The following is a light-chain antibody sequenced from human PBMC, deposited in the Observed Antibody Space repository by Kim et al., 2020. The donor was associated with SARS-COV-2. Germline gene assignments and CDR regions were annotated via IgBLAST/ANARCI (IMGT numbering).Light chain of an antibody. CDR3: LQYHVYPET. V-gene: IGKV1-5*03. Sequence: DIQLTQSPSTLSASVGDRVTITCRASQNINNWLAWYQQKSGKAPNLLISKTSTLDTGVPSRFSGSGSGTEFTLTISSLQPEDFATYYCLQYHVYPETFGQGTKVDIK. CDR2: KTS. J-gene: IGKJ1*01. CDR1: QNINNW.